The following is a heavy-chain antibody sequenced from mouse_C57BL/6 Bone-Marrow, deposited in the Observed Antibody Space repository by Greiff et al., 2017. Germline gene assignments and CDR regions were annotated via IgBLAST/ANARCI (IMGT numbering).Heavy chain of an antibody. CDR2: ISNGGGST. CDR3: ARYDYLYAMDD. J-gene: IGHJ4*01. CDR1: GFTFSDYY. Sequence: EVQLVESGGGLVQPGGSLKLSCAASGFTFSDYYMYWVRQTPEKRLEWVAYISNGGGSTYYPDTVKGRFTIYRDNAKNTLYLQMSRLKSEDTAMYYCARYDYLYAMDDWGQGTSVTVSS. D-gene: IGHD2-4*01. V-gene: IGHV5-12*01.